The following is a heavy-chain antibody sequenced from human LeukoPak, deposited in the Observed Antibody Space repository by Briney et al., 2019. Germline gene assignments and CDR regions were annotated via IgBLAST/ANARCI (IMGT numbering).Heavy chain of an antibody. V-gene: IGHV3-30*02. D-gene: IGHD1-1*01. Sequence: GGSLRLSCAASGFTFSRYGMHWVRQAPGKGLEWVAFIRYDGSNKYYADSVKGRFTISRDNSKNTLYLQMNGLRAEDTAVYYCAKDLGTIYVYEDWSDPWGQGTLVTVSS. CDR1: GFTFSRYG. CDR2: IRYDGSNK. J-gene: IGHJ5*02. CDR3: AKDLGTIYVYEDWSDP.